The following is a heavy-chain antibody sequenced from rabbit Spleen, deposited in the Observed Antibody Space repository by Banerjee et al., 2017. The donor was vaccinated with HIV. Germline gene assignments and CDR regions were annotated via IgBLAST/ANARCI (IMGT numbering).Heavy chain of an antibody. CDR3: ARDAGTSFSTYGMDL. CDR1: GFSFSSSYY. V-gene: IGHV1S45*01. D-gene: IGHD8-1*01. CDR2: IYAGSSGSA. Sequence: QEQLEESGGDLVQPEGSLTLTCTASGFSFSSSYYMCWVRQAPGKGLEWIACIYAGSSGSAHYASWAKGRFTISKTSSTTVTLQMTSLTAADTATYFCARDAGTSFSTYGMDLWGPGTLVTVS. J-gene: IGHJ6*01.